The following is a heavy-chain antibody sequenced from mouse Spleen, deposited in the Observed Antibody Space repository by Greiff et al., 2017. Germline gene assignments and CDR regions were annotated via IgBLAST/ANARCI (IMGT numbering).Heavy chain of an antibody. CDR2: IHPNSGST. D-gene: IGHD2-3*01. J-gene: IGHJ2*01. V-gene: IGHV1-64*01. CDR3: ARVGGTDGGFDY. CDR1: GYTFTSYW. Sequence: VQLQQSGAELVKPGASVKLSCKASGYTFTSYWMHWVKQRPGQGLEWIGMIHPNSGSTNYNEKFKSKATLTVDKSSSTAYMQLSSLTSEDSAVYYCARVGGTDGGFDYWGQGTTLTVSS.